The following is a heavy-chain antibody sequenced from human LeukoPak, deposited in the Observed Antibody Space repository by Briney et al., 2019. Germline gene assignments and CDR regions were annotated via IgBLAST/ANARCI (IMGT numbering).Heavy chain of an antibody. CDR1: GFTFTDYW. CDR3: ARDGTAAGLYFDL. D-gene: IGHD6-13*01. J-gene: IGHJ4*01. Sequence: PAGSLRLSCAVSGFTFTDYWMNWVRQAPGKGLEWVASIRQDGSEKTYVDSVKGRFTISRDNTKNSLSLQVNSLRVEDTAVYYCARDGTAAGLYFDLWGQGTLVTVSS. V-gene: IGHV3-7*01. CDR2: IRQDGSEK.